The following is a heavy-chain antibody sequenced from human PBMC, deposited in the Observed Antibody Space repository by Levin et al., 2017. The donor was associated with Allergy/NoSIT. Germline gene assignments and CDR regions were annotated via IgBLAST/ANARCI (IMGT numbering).Heavy chain of an antibody. CDR1: GFTFSNAW. J-gene: IGHJ6*03. CDR3: ATDPIILTGYGSQYYYLDI. V-gene: IGHV3-15*01. D-gene: IGHD3-9*01. CDR2: IKSKTDGGAT. Sequence: GESLKISCAASGFTFSNAWMSWVRQAPGKGLEWVGRIKSKTDGGATDYAAPVKGRFTISRDDSKNTLYLQMSSLRTEDTSVYYCATDPIILTGYGSQYYYLDIWGKGTSVTVSS.